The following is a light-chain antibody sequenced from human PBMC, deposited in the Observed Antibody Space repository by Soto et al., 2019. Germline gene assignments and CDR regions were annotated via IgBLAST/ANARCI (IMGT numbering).Light chain of an antibody. V-gene: IGLV2-23*01. Sequence: QSVLTKPAAVSGSPGQSITISCNGTSIDVGSYNLVSWYQQHPGKAPKLMIYEGSKRPSGVSNRFSGSKSGNTASLTISGLQAEDEADYYCCSYAGSNGVFGTGTKVTGL. CDR2: EGS. J-gene: IGLJ1*01. CDR3: CSYAGSNGV. CDR1: SIDVGSYNL.